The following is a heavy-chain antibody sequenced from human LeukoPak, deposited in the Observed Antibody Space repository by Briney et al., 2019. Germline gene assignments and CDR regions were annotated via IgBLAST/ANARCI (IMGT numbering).Heavy chain of an antibody. CDR1: GYTFTVYY. CDR3: ARASGYDSWDNWFDP. CDR2: INPSGGST. J-gene: IGHJ5*02. D-gene: IGHD5-12*01. Sequence: ASVKVSCKTSGYTFTVYYMHWVRQAPGQGLEWMGIINPSGGSTSYAQKFQGRVTMTRDMSTSTVYMELSSLRSEDTAVYYCARASGYDSWDNWFDPWGQGTLVTVSS. V-gene: IGHV1-46*01.